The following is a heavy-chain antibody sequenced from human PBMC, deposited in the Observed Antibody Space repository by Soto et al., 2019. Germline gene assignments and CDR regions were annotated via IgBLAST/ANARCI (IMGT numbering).Heavy chain of an antibody. V-gene: IGHV3-30-3*01. CDR1: GFTFSSYA. Sequence: GGSLRLSCAASGFTFSSYAMHWVRQAPGKGLEWVAVISYDGSNKYYADSVKGRFTISRDNSKNTLYLQMNSLRAEDTAVYYCARVRKYSSGMDVWGQGTTVTVSS. D-gene: IGHD1-26*01. CDR2: ISYDGSNK. J-gene: IGHJ6*02. CDR3: ARVRKYSSGMDV.